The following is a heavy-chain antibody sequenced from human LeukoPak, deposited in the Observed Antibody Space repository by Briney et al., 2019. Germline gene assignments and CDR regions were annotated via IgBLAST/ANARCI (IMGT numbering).Heavy chain of an antibody. CDR2: IKQDGSEK. J-gene: IGHJ3*02. CDR1: GFTFSSYW. Sequence: PGGSLRLSCAASGFTFSSYWISWVRQAPGKGLEWVANIKQDGSEKYYVDSVKGRFTISRDNAKNSLYLQMNSLRAEDTALYYCAKADYGGNRDAFDIWGQGTMVTVSS. V-gene: IGHV3-7*03. D-gene: IGHD4-23*01. CDR3: AKADYGGNRDAFDI.